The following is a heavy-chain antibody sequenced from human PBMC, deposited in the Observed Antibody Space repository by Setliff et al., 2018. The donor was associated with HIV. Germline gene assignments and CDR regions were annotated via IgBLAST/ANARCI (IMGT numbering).Heavy chain of an antibody. CDR1: GDIFSDHS. CDR2: IIPIFGTA. J-gene: IGHJ6*02. V-gene: IGHV1-69*13. Sequence: SVKVSCKTSGDIFSDHSISWVRQAPGQGLEWMGGIIPIFGTAKYAQRLQGRVTITADESTSTAYMELTSLRSEDTAIYYCARGLVEMAYYGMDVWGQGTTVTVSS. CDR3: ARGLVEMAYYGMDV. D-gene: IGHD3-3*01.